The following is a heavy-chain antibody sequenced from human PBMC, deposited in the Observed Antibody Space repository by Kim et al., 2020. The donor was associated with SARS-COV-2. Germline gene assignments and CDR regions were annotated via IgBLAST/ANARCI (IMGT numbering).Heavy chain of an antibody. Sequence: GGSLRLSCAASGFTFSSYAMHWVRQAPGKGLEYVSAISSNGGSTYYANSVKGRFTISRDNSKNTLYLQMGSLRAEDMAVYYCARGQRVYYDILTGYYDPYYYYYMDVWGKGTPVPVSS. V-gene: IGHV3-64*01. CDR2: ISSNGGST. D-gene: IGHD3-9*01. J-gene: IGHJ6*03. CDR1: GFTFSSYA. CDR3: ARGQRVYYDILTGYYDPYYYYYMDV.